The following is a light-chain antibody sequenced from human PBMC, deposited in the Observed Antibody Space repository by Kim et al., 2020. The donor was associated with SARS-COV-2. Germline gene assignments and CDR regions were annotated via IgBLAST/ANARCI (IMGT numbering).Light chain of an antibody. CDR3: QTWDRSTAV. Sequence: SYELTQPPSVSVSPGQTASITCSGDKLGDKYVCWFQQKSGQSPVLVIYQDIKRPSGIPERFSGSNSGNTATLTISGTQAMDEADYYCQTWDRSTAVFGGGTQLTDL. CDR2: QDI. V-gene: IGLV3-1*01. J-gene: IGLJ2*01. CDR1: KLGDKY.